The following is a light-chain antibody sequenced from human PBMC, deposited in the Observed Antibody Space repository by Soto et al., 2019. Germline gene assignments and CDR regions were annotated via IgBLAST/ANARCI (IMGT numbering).Light chain of an antibody. V-gene: IGKV3-15*01. CDR2: GAS. CDR3: QHYNSYSEA. Sequence: PGERATLSCRASQSFRGLLAWYQQKPGQAPRLLIYGASTRATGIPARFSGSGSGTEFTLTISSLQPDDFATYYCQHYNSYSEAFGQGTKVDIK. CDR1: QSFRGL. J-gene: IGKJ1*01.